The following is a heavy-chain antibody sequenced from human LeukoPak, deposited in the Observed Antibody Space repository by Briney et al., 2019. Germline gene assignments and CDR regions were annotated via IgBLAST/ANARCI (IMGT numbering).Heavy chain of an antibody. CDR2: IKQDGSEK. Sequence: PGGSLRLSCATSGFPFSSYGMAWIRQAPGKGLEWVANIKQDGSEKYYVDSVKGRFTISRDNAKNSLYLQMNSLRAEDTAVYYCAELGITMIGGVWGKGTTVTISS. J-gene: IGHJ6*04. D-gene: IGHD3-10*02. V-gene: IGHV3-7*01. CDR3: AELGITMIGGV. CDR1: GFPFSSYG.